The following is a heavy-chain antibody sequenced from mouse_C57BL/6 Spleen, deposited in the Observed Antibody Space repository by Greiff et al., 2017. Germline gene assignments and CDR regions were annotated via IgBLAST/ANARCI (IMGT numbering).Heavy chain of an antibody. CDR1: GYTFTSYW. Sequence: QVQLQQPGAELVMPGASVKLSCKSSGYTFTSYWMHWVKQRPGQGLEWIGEIDPSDSYTNYNQKFQVKSTLTLDKSSSTAYMQLSSLTSEDSAVYYCARRGYYGPWFAYWGQGTLVTVSA. CDR2: IDPSDSYT. D-gene: IGHD1-1*01. V-gene: IGHV1-69*01. J-gene: IGHJ3*01. CDR3: ARRGYYGPWFAY.